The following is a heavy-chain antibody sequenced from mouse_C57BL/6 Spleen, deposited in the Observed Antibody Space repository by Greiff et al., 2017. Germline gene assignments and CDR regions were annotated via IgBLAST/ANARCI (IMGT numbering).Heavy chain of an antibody. V-gene: IGHV14-4*01. D-gene: IGHD2-5*01. CDR3: TPVYSNYSAWFAY. Sequence: EVQLQQSGAELVRPGASVKLSCTASGFNIKDDYMHWVKQRPEQGLEWIGWIDPENGDTEYASKFQGKATITAGTSANTAYLQLSSLTSEDTAVYYCTPVYSNYSAWFAYWGQGTLVTVSA. CDR1: GFNIKDDY. CDR2: IDPENGDT. J-gene: IGHJ3*01.